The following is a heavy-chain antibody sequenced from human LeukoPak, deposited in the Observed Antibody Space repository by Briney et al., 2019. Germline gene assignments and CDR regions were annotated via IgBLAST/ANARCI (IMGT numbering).Heavy chain of an antibody. J-gene: IGHJ4*02. CDR1: GFTFSSYS. Sequence: GGSLRLSCAVSGFTFSSYSMNWVRQAPGKGLEWVLYICSSSSTIYYADSVKGRFTISRDNAKNSLYLQMNSLRAEDTAVYYCARDYVDYYGSGSYYYFDYWGQGTLVTVFS. CDR3: ARDYVDYYGSGSYYYFDY. D-gene: IGHD3-10*01. CDR2: ICSSSSTI. V-gene: IGHV3-48*04.